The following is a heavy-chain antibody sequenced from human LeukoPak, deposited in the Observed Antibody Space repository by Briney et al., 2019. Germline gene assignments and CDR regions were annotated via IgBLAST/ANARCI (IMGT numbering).Heavy chain of an antibody. J-gene: IGHJ4*02. Sequence: GGSLRLSCAASGFAFSSYAMHWVRQAPGKGLEYVSAISSNGGSTYYANSVKGKFTISRDNSKNTLYLQMVSLRSEDMAVFYFAREDSSGWYTDYWGQGTLVTVSS. CDR1: GFAFSSYA. D-gene: IGHD6-13*01. CDR3: AREDSSGWYTDY. CDR2: ISSNGGST. V-gene: IGHV3-64*01.